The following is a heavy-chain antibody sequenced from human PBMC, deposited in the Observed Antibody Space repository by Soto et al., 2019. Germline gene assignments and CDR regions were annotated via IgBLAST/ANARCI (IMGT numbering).Heavy chain of an antibody. J-gene: IGHJ4*02. V-gene: IGHV3-74*01. CDR2: INSDGSSA. CDR3: ARDTLELLYYFDY. CDR1: GFTFSNYW. D-gene: IGHD1-7*01. Sequence: GRSLRLSCAASGFTFSNYWMHWVRQAPGKGLVWVSRINSDGSSASYAASVKGRFTINRDNDKNTLYLQMNSLRAEDTAVYYCARDTLELLYYFDYSGQGTLVTVSS.